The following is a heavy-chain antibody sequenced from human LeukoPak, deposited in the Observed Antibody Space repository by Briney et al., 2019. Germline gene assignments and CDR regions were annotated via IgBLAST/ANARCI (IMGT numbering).Heavy chain of an antibody. CDR2: ISSSSSTI. J-gene: IGHJ4*02. D-gene: IGHD3-22*01. CDR1: GFTFSSYS. V-gene: IGHV3-48*01. Sequence: GGSLRFSCAASGFTFSSYSMNWVRQAPGNGLEWVSYISSSSSTIYYADSVKGRFTISRDNAKNSLYLQMNSLRAEDTAVYYCASDYYDSSGYALDYWGQGTLVTVSS. CDR3: ASDYYDSSGYALDY.